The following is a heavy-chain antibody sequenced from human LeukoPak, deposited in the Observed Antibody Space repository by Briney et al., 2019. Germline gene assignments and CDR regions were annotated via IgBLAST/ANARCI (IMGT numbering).Heavy chain of an antibody. D-gene: IGHD5-18*01. Sequence: GGSLRLSCAGSGFTFSDYYLTWIRQAPGKGLEWVSYISSGGSNRYYADSVKGRFTISRDNAKKSLYLQMNSLRAEDTAVYYCARDADTAMVTGRFDKWGQGTLVTVSS. CDR2: ISSGGSNR. V-gene: IGHV3-11*04. J-gene: IGHJ4*02. CDR3: ARDADTAMVTGRFDK. CDR1: GFTFSDYY.